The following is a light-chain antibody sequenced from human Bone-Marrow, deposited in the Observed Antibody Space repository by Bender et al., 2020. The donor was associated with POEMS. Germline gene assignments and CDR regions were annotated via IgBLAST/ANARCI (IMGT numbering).Light chain of an antibody. CDR1: SNDVGKFKF. V-gene: IGLV2-23*02. CDR2: EVA. J-gene: IGLJ1*01. CDR3: CAFTAINTCAYV. Sequence: QSALTQPASVSGSPGQSITISCTGTSNDVGKFKFVSWYQQRPGTAPKLIIYEVAKRPSGVSDRFSGSKSGHTASLTVSGLRAEDEAVYFCCAFTAINTCAYVFGTRDTVTVL.